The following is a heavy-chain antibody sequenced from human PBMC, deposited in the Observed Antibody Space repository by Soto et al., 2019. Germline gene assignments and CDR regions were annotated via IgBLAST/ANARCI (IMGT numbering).Heavy chain of an antibody. CDR1: GGSINGYY. D-gene: IGHD3-22*01. CDR3: ARRGADSSGHYPF. Sequence: SETLSLTCTVSGGSINGYYWSWIRQSPGKGLEWIGYIYYSGSTDYNPSLKSRVTISVDSSKNQFSLKLTSVTAADSAVYYCARRGADSSGHYPFWGQGTLVTVSS. CDR2: IYYSGST. J-gene: IGHJ4*02. V-gene: IGHV4-59*01.